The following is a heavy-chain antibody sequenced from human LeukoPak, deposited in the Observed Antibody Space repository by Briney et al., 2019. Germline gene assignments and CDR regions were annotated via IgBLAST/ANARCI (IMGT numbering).Heavy chain of an antibody. J-gene: IGHJ4*02. CDR2: IYYSGGT. Sequence: SETLSLTCTVSSGSINSRDSYWGWIRQPPGKGLEWIGSIYYSGGTYYNPSLKSRVTMSVDTSKNQFSLKLSSVVAADTAVYSCARLREYSSGAFDYWGQGTLVTVSS. CDR1: SGSINSRDSY. V-gene: IGHV4-39*01. D-gene: IGHD6-19*01. CDR3: ARLREYSSGAFDY.